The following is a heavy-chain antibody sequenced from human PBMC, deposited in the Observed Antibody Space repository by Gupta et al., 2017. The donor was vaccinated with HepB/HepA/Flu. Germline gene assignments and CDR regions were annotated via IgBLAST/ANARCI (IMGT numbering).Heavy chain of an antibody. V-gene: IGHV3-7*01. CDR3: SVSLDY. CDR1: GFTFSSYW. J-gene: IGHJ4*02. Sequence: EVQVVESGGALVQPGGSLRLSCAASGFTFSSYWMDWVRQAPGKGLEWVANIRQDGSEKYYVDSVKGRFTISRDNAKNSLYLQMDSLRAEDTAVYYCSVSLDYWGQGTLVTVSS. CDR2: IRQDGSEK.